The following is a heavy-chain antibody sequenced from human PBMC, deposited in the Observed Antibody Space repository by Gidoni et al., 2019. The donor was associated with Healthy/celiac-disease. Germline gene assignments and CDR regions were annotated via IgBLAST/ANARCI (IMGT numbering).Heavy chain of an antibody. D-gene: IGHD2-15*01. Sequence: EVQLVESGGGLVQPGGSLRLSCAASGFTFSSYDMHWVRQATGKGLEWVSAIGTAGDTYYPGSVKGRFTISRENAKNSVYLQMNSLRAGDTAVYYCARWGPANCSGGSCYFDYWGQGTLVTVSS. CDR1: GFTFSSYD. CDR3: ARWGPANCSGGSCYFDY. J-gene: IGHJ4*02. V-gene: IGHV3-13*04. CDR2: IGTAGDT.